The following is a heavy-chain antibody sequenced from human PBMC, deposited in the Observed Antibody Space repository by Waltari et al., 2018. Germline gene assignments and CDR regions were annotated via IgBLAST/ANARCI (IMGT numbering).Heavy chain of an antibody. Sequence: QVQLVESGGGVVQPGRSLRLSCAASGFTFRSYGMHWVRQAPGKGGEWVAVTSDDGSNNYYADSVKGRFTISRDNSKSTLYLQMNSLRAEDTAVYFCAKGPHYLSSYGLYFFDDWGQGTLVTVSS. CDR2: TSDDGSNN. J-gene: IGHJ4*02. CDR1: GFTFRSYG. CDR3: AKGPHYLSSYGLYFFDD. D-gene: IGHD5-18*01. V-gene: IGHV3-30*18.